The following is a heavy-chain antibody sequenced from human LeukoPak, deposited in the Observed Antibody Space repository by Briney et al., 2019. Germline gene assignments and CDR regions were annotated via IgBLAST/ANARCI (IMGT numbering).Heavy chain of an antibody. CDR3: ARTQKMGVMYYYDSSGYSRHFDY. V-gene: IGHV3-23*01. J-gene: IGHJ4*02. D-gene: IGHD3-22*01. CDR1: GFTFNSYA. CDR2: IDGVGTGS. Sequence: GGSLRLSCAASGFTFNSYAMSWVRQAPGKGLEWVSNIDGVGTGSNYADSVKGRFTISRDNAKNTLYLQMNSLRAEDTAVYYCARTQKMGVMYYYDSSGYSRHFDYWGQGTLVTVSS.